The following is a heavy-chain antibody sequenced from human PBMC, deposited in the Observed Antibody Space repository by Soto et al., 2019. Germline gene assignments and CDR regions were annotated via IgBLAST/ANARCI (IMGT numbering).Heavy chain of an antibody. V-gene: IGHV1-18*01. D-gene: IGHD1-1*01. CDR3: ARGRYGDY. J-gene: IGHJ4*02. CDR2: ISAHNGNT. CDR1: GYIFTTYG. Sequence: QVRLVQSGAEVKKPGASVKVSCKGSGYIFTTYGITWVRQAPGQGLEWMGWISAHNGNTNYAQKLQGRVTVTRDTSTSTAYMELRHLRSDDTAVYYCARGRYGDYWGQGALVTVSS.